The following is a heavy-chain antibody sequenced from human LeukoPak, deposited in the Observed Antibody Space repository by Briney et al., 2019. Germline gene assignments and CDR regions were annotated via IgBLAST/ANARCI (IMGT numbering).Heavy chain of an antibody. J-gene: IGHJ4*02. CDR1: GFTFSRFA. CDR2: ISGSDSST. Sequence: GGSLRLSCAASGFTFSRFAINWVRQAPGKGLEWVSGISGSDSSTYYADSVKGRFTISRDNSKNTLYLQMNSLRAEDTAVYYCAKGGGWLYYFDYWGQGTLVTVSS. CDR3: AKGGGWLYYFDY. D-gene: IGHD4-23*01. V-gene: IGHV3-23*01.